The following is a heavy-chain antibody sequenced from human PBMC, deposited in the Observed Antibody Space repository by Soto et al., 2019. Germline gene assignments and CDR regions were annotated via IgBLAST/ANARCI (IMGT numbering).Heavy chain of an antibody. CDR3: SRTPSSDSGGYHYYYYGMDV. CDR1: GFTFSSYT. Sequence: EVQLVESGGGLVKPGGSLRLSCAASGFTFSSYTMNWVRQAPGKALEWVSSISSTTTYIYYADSVKGRFTISRDNAMNSLYLQMNSRRAEDTAVYSCSRTPSSDSGGYHYYYYGMDVWGQGTTVTVSS. CDR2: ISSTTTYI. J-gene: IGHJ6*02. V-gene: IGHV3-21*01. D-gene: IGHD3-22*01.